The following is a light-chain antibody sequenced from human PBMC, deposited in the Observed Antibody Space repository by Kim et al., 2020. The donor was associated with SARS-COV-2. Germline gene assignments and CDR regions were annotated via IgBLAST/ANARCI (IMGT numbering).Light chain of an antibody. J-gene: IGLJ3*02. V-gene: IGLV2-14*03. CDR2: NVS. CDR3: SSYTSSSTWV. Sequence: GQSITISCTGTSSDVGGYNYVSCYQQHPGKAPKLMIYNVSNRPSGVSNRFSGSTSGNTASLTISGLQAEDEADYYCSSYTSSSTWVFGGGTQLTVL. CDR1: SSDVGGYNY.